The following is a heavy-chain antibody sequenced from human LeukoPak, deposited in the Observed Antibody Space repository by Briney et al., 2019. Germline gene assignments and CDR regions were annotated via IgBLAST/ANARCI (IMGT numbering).Heavy chain of an antibody. J-gene: IGHJ4*02. D-gene: IGHD3-22*01. CDR1: GGSFSGYY. CDR2: INHSGST. V-gene: IGHV4-34*01. Sequence: PSETLSLTCAVYGGSFSGYYWSWIRQPPGKGLEWIGEINHSGSTNYNPSLKSRVTISVDTSKNQFSLKLSSVTAADTAVYYCARSARWLLEDYFDYWGQGTLVTVSS. CDR3: ARSARWLLEDYFDY.